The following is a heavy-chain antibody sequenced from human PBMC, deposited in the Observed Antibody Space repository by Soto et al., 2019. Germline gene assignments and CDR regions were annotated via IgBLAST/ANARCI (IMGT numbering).Heavy chain of an antibody. CDR2: ISYDGSNK. CDR3: ARDIDNRDYYYGLDV. Sequence: GGSLRLSCAASGFTFSSYAMHWVRQAPGKGLEWVAVISYDGSNKYYADSVKGRFTISRDNAKNSLFLQMNSLRADDTAVYYCARDIDNRDYYYGLDVWGQGTTVTVSS. D-gene: IGHD1-20*01. V-gene: IGHV3-30-3*01. CDR1: GFTFSSYA. J-gene: IGHJ6*02.